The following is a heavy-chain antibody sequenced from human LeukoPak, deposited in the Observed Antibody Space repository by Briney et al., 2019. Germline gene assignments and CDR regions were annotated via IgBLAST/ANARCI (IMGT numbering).Heavy chain of an antibody. V-gene: IGHV4-59*01. CDR1: GGSISSYY. CDR2: IYYSGST. CDR3: ARDHPYYYDSSGYYYTPGPYGMDV. D-gene: IGHD3-22*01. Sequence: SETLSLTCTVSGGSISSYYWSWIRQPPGKGLEWIGYIYYSGSTNCNPPLKSRVTISVDTSKNQFSLKLSSVTAADTAVYYCARDHPYYYDSSGYYYTPGPYGMDVWGQGTTVTVSS. J-gene: IGHJ6*02.